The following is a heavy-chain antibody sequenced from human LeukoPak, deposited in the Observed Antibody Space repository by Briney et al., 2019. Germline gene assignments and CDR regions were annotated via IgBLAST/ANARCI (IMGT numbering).Heavy chain of an antibody. V-gene: IGHV3-48*01. CDR2: ISDSGAM. J-gene: IGHJ4*02. CDR3: ARDGGYRGYDADC. Sequence: GGSLRLSCAASGFTFSNYGLNWVSQAPGKGLEWVSYISDSGAMYYADSVRGRFTISRENAQNSLFLQMNSLRAEDTAVYYCARDGGYRGYDADCWGQGTLVTVSS. D-gene: IGHD5-12*01. CDR1: GFTFSNYG.